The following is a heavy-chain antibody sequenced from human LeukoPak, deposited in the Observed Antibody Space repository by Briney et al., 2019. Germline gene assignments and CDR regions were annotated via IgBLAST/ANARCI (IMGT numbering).Heavy chain of an antibody. V-gene: IGHV3-13*01. D-gene: IGHD2/OR15-2a*01. CDR1: GFTFRNYD. CDR2: IDTAGDR. CDR3: ARGGSLYDASYYYYLDV. Sequence: GGSLRLSCAASGFTFRNYDMQWVRQASGKGLEWVSVIDTAGDRNYPVSVKGRFTISRENAKSSLYLQMNNLRAGDTAVYYCARGGSLYDASYYYYLDVWGKGTRVTVSS. J-gene: IGHJ6*03.